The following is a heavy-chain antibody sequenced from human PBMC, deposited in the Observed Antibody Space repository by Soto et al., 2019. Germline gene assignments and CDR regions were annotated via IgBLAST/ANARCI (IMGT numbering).Heavy chain of an antibody. CDR2: IYNGGRT. V-gene: IGHV4-59*01. Sequence: QTQLQEAGPGLVRPSETMSLTCTAFGFSISRDYWSWIRQPPGKGLEWIGHIYNGGRTVYNPSLKSRVIISVDVPKNQVALKVNSVTPADTAVYYCAQSTGWPGFDYWGQGALVTVSS. J-gene: IGHJ4*02. CDR1: GFSISRDY. D-gene: IGHD2-8*02. CDR3: AQSTGWPGFDY.